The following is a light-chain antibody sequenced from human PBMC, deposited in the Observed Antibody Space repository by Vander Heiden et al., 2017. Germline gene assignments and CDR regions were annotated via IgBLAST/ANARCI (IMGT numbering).Light chain of an antibody. Sequence: IRLTQPPSSFSASTGDRVTITCRASQGISSYLAWDQQKPGKAPKLLIYAASTLQSGVPSRFSGSGSGTDFTLTISCLQSEDFATYYCQQYYSYPFTFGPGTKVDIK. CDR3: QQYYSYPFT. CDR2: AAS. J-gene: IGKJ3*01. CDR1: QGISSY. V-gene: IGKV1-8*01.